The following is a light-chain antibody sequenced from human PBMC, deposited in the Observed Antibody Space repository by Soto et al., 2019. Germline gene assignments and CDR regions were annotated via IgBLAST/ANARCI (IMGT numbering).Light chain of an antibody. CDR1: QSISSW. J-gene: IGKJ1*01. V-gene: IGKV1-5*01. CDR3: QQYNSYPWT. Sequence: DIQMTQSPSTLSASVGDRVTITCRASQSISSWLAWYQQKPGKAPTLLIYDASSLESGVPSRCSGSGSGTEFTLTISSLQPDDFATYYCQQYNSYPWTGGQGTKVEIK. CDR2: DAS.